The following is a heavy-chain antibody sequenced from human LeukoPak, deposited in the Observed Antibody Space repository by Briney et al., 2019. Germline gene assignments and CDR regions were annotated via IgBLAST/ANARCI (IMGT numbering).Heavy chain of an antibody. V-gene: IGHV4-39*01. CDR1: GDSISRSTYH. J-gene: IGHJ4*02. Sequence: PSETLSLTCTVSGDSISRSTYHWGWIRQPPGKGLVWIGSIYHSGSTDYNPSLKSRVTVSVDTSKNQFSLKLTSVTAADTAVYYCARMVPGWNFDYWGQGTLVTVSS. CDR2: IYHSGST. CDR3: ARMVPGWNFDY. D-gene: IGHD6-19*01.